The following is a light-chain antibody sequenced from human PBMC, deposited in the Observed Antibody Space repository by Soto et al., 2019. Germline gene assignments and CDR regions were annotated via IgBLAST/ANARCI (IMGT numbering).Light chain of an antibody. CDR1: QSVGTN. J-gene: IGKJ5*01. V-gene: IGKV3-15*01. CDR2: GAS. Sequence: EIVMTQSPGTLSALPGQSATLPCRASQSVGTNLAWYQQKPGQAPRLLIYGASTMATGIPVRFSGSGSGTEFTLTISRLQSDDFAVYYCQQYNQWSPITFGQGTRLE. CDR3: QQYNQWSPIT.